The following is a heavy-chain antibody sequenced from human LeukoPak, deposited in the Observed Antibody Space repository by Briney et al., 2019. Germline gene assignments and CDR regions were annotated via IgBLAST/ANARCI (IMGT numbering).Heavy chain of an antibody. D-gene: IGHD2-2*01. CDR2: ISISGDGT. Sequence: GGSLRLSCAASGFTFSSYAMAWVRHPPGKGLEWVCSISISGDGTCYVDSVKGRFTISGDNSKNTLSLQMNSLRAEDTAVYFCAQRAQYCRSTSCLVHWGQGTLVTVSS. CDR1: GFTFSSYA. V-gene: IGHV3-23*01. CDR3: AQRAQYCRSTSCLVH. J-gene: IGHJ4*02.